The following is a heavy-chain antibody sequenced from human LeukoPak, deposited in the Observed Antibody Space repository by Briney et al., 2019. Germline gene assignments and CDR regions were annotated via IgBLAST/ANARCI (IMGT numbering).Heavy chain of an antibody. CDR2: IRYDGSNK. Sequence: PGGSLRLSCAASGFTFISYGMQWVRQAPGKGLEWVAFIRYDGSNKYYADSVKGRFTISRDNSKNTLYLQMNSLRAEDTAVYYCAKDHFDWLKYWGQGTLVTVSS. J-gene: IGHJ4*02. V-gene: IGHV3-30*02. CDR1: GFTFISYG. D-gene: IGHD3-9*01. CDR3: AKDHFDWLKY.